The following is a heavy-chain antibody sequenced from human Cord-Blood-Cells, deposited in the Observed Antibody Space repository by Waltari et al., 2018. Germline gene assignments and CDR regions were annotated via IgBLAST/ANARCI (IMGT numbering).Heavy chain of an antibody. V-gene: IGHV4-30-2*01. CDR1: GGSISSGGYS. CDR3: ARVPMTTVTPYYFDY. CDR2: IYHSGST. J-gene: IGHJ4*02. Sequence: QLQLQESGSGLVKPSQTLSLTCAVSGGSISSGGYSWGWIRQPPGKGLAWIGYIYHSGSTYYNPSLKSRVTISVDRSKNQFSLKLSSVTAADTAVYYCARVPMTTVTPYYFDYWGQGTLVTVSS. D-gene: IGHD4-17*01.